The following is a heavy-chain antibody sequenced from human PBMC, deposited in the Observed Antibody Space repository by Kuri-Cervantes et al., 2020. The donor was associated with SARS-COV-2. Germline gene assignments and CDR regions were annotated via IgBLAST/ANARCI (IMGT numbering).Heavy chain of an antibody. D-gene: IGHD3-3*01. V-gene: IGHV3-23*01. CDR3: ARGVRFLEWLFPEHDAFDI. CDR2: ISGSGGST. J-gene: IGHJ3*02. CDR1: GFTFSSHA. Sequence: GESLKISCAASGFTFSSHAMSWVRQAPGKGLEWVSAISGSGGSTYYADSVKGRFTISRDNSKNTLYLQMNSLRAEDTAVYYCARGVRFLEWLFPEHDAFDIWGQGTMVTVSS.